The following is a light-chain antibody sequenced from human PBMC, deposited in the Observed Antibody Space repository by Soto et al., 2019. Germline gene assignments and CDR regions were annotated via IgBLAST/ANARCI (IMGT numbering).Light chain of an antibody. Sequence: EIVWTQSPGTLSLSPGERATLSCRASQSVSSSYLAWYQQKPSQAHRLLTYGASSRATGIPDRFSGSGSGTDFTLTISSLEPEDFAVYYCHQRQYWPPITFGQGTRLEIK. CDR1: QSVSSSY. V-gene: IGKV3D-20*02. CDR3: HQRQYWPPIT. J-gene: IGKJ5*01. CDR2: GAS.